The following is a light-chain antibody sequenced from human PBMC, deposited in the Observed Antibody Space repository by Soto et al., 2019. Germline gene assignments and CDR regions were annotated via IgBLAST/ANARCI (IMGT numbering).Light chain of an antibody. CDR2: EVS. CDR1: SSDVMSYNL. Sequence: QSALIQPASVSRAPGQSITISSTGPSSDVMSYNLVSWYQQHPGKAPKLIIYEVSKRPSGVSNRFSGPKSGNTASLTISGLQAEDEADYYCCSYAGSSAPLIFGTGTKVTVL. J-gene: IGLJ1*01. V-gene: IGLV2-23*02. CDR3: CSYAGSSAPLI.